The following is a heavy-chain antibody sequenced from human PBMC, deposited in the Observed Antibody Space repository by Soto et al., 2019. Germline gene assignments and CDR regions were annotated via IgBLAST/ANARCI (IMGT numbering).Heavy chain of an antibody. CDR1: GFKFSNYA. Sequence: PGGSLRLSCAASGFKFSNYAMSWVRQAPGKGPEWVSFITSSGNGTYYADSVKGRFTISRDNSKNTLYVQMNNLRAEDTAIYYCAKRFLASGSTRGAFDVWGPGSMVTVSS. CDR3: AKRFLASGSTRGAFDV. V-gene: IGHV3-23*05. CDR2: ITSSGNGT. D-gene: IGHD3-10*01. J-gene: IGHJ3*01.